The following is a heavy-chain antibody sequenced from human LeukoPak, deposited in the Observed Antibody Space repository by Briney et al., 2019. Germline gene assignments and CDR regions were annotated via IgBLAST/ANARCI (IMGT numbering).Heavy chain of an antibody. CDR3: ARAKEQWLARPLDY. Sequence: GGSLRLSCAASGFTFSDYYMSWIRQAPGKGLEWVSYISSSSGYTNYADSVKGRFTISRDSAKNSLYLQMNSLRAEDTAVYYCARAKEQWLARPLDYWGQGTLVTVSS. CDR1: GFTFSDYY. V-gene: IGHV3-11*06. CDR2: ISSSSGYT. J-gene: IGHJ4*02. D-gene: IGHD6-19*01.